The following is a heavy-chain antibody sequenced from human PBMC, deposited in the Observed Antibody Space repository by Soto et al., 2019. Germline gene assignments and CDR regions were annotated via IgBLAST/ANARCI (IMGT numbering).Heavy chain of an antibody. D-gene: IGHD6-13*01. J-gene: IGHJ6*02. Sequence: EVQLLESGGGLVQPGGSLRLSCAASGFTFSSYAMSWVRQAPGKGLEWVSVISGSGDSTYYTDSVRGRFTISRDNPKNTLYPHMNSLRSEDTAVYYCAKDRDGAAAGPTKFYGMDVWGQGTTVTVSS. CDR3: AKDRDGAAAGPTKFYGMDV. CDR2: ISGSGDST. CDR1: GFTFSSYA. V-gene: IGHV3-23*01.